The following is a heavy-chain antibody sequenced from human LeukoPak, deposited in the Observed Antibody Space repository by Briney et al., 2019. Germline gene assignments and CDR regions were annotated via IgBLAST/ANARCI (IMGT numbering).Heavy chain of an antibody. D-gene: IGHD6-13*01. Sequence: SETLSLTCAVYGGSFSGYYWSWIRQPPGKGLEWIGEINHSGSTDYNPSLKSRVTISVDTSKNQFSLKLSSVTAADTAVYHCARFSTLVAAAGTLFDYWGQGTLVTVSS. V-gene: IGHV4-34*01. CDR2: INHSGST. CDR3: ARFSTLVAAAGTLFDY. CDR1: GGSFSGYY. J-gene: IGHJ4*02.